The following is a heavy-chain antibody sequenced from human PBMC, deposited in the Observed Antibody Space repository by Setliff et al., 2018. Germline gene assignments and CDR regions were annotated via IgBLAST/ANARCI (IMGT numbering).Heavy chain of an antibody. CDR2: ISGTGNTV. CDR3: ARDPNGDYVGAFDP. Sequence: PGGSLRLSCAASGFRFSGLYMSWVRQVPGKGLEWVSKISGTGNTVYYADSVRGRFTISRDNAKNSLYLQMNSLRAEETALYYPARDPNGDYVGAFDPWGQGILVTGSS. V-gene: IGHV3-11*01. J-gene: IGHJ5*02. CDR1: GFRFSGLY. D-gene: IGHD4-17*01.